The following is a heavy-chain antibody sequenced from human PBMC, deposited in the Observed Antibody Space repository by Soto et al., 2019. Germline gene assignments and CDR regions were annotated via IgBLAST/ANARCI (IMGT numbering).Heavy chain of an antibody. CDR3: LVASAAY. Sequence: GGSLRLSCSASGFTFGGYVMNWVRQAPGKGLEYVSGITSNGGSTFYADSVKGRFIISRDNSQNTVYLQMSSLTTADTAVYYCLVASAAYWGQGTQVTVSS. CDR2: ITSNGGST. V-gene: IGHV3-64D*06. D-gene: IGHD6-13*01. J-gene: IGHJ4*02. CDR1: GFTFGGYV.